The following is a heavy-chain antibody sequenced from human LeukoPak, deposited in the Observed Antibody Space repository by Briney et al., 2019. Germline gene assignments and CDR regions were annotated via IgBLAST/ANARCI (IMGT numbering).Heavy chain of an antibody. CDR3: ARVGMITFGGVIAGDWYFDL. D-gene: IGHD3-16*02. V-gene: IGHV3-7*01. J-gene: IGHJ2*01. Sequence: GGSLRLSCAASGFTFSSYWMSWVRQAPGKGLEWVANIKQDGGETYYLDSVKGRFTISRDNAKNSLYLQMNSLRAEDTAVYYCARVGMITFGGVIAGDWYFDLWGRGTLVTVSS. CDR2: IKQDGGET. CDR1: GFTFSSYW.